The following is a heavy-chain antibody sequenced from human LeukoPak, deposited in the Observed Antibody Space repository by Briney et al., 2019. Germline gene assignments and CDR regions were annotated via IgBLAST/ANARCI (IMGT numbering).Heavy chain of an antibody. D-gene: IGHD3-22*01. CDR2: ISAYNGNT. CDR1: GYTFTSYG. Sequence: ASVKVSCKASGYTFTSYGISWVRQAPGQGLEWMGWISAYNGNTNYAQKLQGRVTMTMDPSISTAYMELSSLRSKDTAVYYCARRSDDYDSSAYYHWGQGTLVTVSS. CDR3: ARRSDDYDSSAYYH. V-gene: IGHV1-18*01. J-gene: IGHJ4*02.